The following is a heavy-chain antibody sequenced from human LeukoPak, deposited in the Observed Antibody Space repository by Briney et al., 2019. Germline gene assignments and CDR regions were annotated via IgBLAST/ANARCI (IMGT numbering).Heavy chain of an antibody. D-gene: IGHD6-13*01. V-gene: IGHV5-10-1*01. CDR1: GYSFTSYW. Sequence: GVSLQISCKGSGYSFTSYWISWVRQLPGKGLEWMGRIDPSDSYTNYSQSFEGHVTISADKSISTAYLQWSSLKASDIATYYCARHYGAAGDFDYWGQGTLVTVSS. CDR2: IDPSDSYT. J-gene: IGHJ4*02. CDR3: ARHYGAAGDFDY.